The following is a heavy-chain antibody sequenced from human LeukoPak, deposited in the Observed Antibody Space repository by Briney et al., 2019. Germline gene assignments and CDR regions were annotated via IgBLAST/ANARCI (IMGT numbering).Heavy chain of an antibody. V-gene: IGHV3-11*04. Sequence: GGSLRLSCAASGFTFSDYYMSWIRQAPGKGLEWVAYISGSYIIYYADSVKGRFTISRDNPKNSLYLQMNSLRAEDTAVYYCARGSRSSRNRYYFDYWGQGTLVTVSS. D-gene: IGHD6-13*01. CDR2: ISGSYII. CDR1: GFTFSDYY. CDR3: ARGSRSSRNRYYFDY. J-gene: IGHJ4*02.